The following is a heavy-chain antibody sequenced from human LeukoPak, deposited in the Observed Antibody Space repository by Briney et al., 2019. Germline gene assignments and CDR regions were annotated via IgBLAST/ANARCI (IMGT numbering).Heavy chain of an antibody. CDR2: INHSGST. D-gene: IGHD6-25*01. CDR1: GGSFSGYY. J-gene: IGHJ6*02. Sequence: SETLSLTCAVYGGSFSGYYWSWIRQPPGKGLEWIGEINHSGSTNYNPSLKSRVTISVDTSKNQFSLKLSSVTAADTAVYYCASLRQGLRVYYYYGMDVWAQGTTVTVSS. CDR3: ASLRQGLRVYYYYGMDV. V-gene: IGHV4-34*01.